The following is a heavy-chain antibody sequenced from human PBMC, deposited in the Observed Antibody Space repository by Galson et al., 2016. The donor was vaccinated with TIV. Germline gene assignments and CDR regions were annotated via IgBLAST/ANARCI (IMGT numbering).Heavy chain of an antibody. Sequence: SLRLSCAASGFTFSNYVMGWVRQAPGKGLEWVANIKQDGSEKYYVDSVKGRFTISRDNAKNSLFLQMNSLRAEDRAVYYCARDFPPGYGSSFNDYWGQGTLVTVSS. J-gene: IGHJ4*02. CDR2: IKQDGSEK. V-gene: IGHV3-7*01. D-gene: IGHD6-13*01. CDR1: GFTFSNYV. CDR3: ARDFPPGYGSSFNDY.